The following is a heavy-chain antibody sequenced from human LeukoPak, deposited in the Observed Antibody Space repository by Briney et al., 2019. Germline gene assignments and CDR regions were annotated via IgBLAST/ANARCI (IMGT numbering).Heavy chain of an antibody. D-gene: IGHD3-9*01. CDR1: GYTFTGYY. Sequence: GASVKVSCKASGYTFTGYYMHWVRQAPGQGLEWMGWINPNSGGTNYAQKFQGRVTMTRDTSISTAYMELSRLRSDDTAVYYCARVVYDILTGYYKENWFDPWGQGTLVTVSS. CDR2: INPNSGGT. V-gene: IGHV1-2*02. CDR3: ARVVYDILTGYYKENWFDP. J-gene: IGHJ5*02.